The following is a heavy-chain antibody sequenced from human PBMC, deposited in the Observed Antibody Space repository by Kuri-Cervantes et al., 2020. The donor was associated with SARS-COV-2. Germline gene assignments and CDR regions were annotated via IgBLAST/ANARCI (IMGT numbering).Heavy chain of an antibody. CDR2: IYYSGST. CDR3: ARGRDKRYSSGSYYYYGMDV. J-gene: IGHJ6*02. D-gene: IGHD6-19*01. Sequence: SETLSLTCTVSGGSISSGDYYWSWIRQPPGKGLEWIGYIYYSGSTYYNPSLKSRVTISVDTSKNQFSLKLSSVTAADTAVYYCARGRDKRYSSGSYYYYGMDVWGQGTTVTVSS. V-gene: IGHV4-30-4*01. CDR1: GGSISSGDYY.